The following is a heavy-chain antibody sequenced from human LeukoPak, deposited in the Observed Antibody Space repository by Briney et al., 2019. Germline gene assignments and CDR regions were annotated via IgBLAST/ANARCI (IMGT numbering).Heavy chain of an antibody. J-gene: IGHJ4*02. CDR3: ARSVFGYGSGSYYTDY. CDR1: GGSISSYY. D-gene: IGHD3-10*01. Sequence: SETLSLTCTVSGGSISSYYWSWIRQPPGNGLEWIGYIYYSGSTNYNPSLKSRVTISVDTSKNQFSLKLSSVTAADTAVYYCARSVFGYGSGSYYTDYWGQGTLVTVSS. V-gene: IGHV4-59*01. CDR2: IYYSGST.